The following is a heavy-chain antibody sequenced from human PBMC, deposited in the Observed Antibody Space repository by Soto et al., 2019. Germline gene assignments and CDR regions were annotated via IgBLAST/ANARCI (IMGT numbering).Heavy chain of an antibody. J-gene: IGHJ4*02. CDR2: ISGSGGST. CDR1: GFTFSSYG. V-gene: IGHV3-23*01. CDR3: AKAQVVGATTPFDY. Sequence: EVPLLESGGGLVQPGGSLRLSCAASGFTFSSYGMSWVRQAPGKGLEWVSAISGSGGSTYYTDSVKGRFTISRDNSKNTLYLQMNSLRAEDTAVYYCAKAQVVGATTPFDYWGQGTLVTVSS. D-gene: IGHD1-26*01.